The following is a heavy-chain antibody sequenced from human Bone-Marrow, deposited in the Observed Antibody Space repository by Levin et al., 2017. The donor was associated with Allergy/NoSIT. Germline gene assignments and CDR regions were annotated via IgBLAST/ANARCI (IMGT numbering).Heavy chain of an antibody. Sequence: SETLSLTCTVSGASIIPYYWSWIRQSPGEGLECLGHISYPGATYYKPSLQGRLTISLDTSTNQFSLKLRSVPAADTALYFCVRYEEYARGSSRHYFDYWGQGILVTVSS. V-gene: IGHV4-59*01. CDR2: ISYPGAT. CDR1: GASIIPYY. CDR3: VRYEEYARGSSRHYFDY. D-gene: IGHD3-16*01. J-gene: IGHJ4*02.